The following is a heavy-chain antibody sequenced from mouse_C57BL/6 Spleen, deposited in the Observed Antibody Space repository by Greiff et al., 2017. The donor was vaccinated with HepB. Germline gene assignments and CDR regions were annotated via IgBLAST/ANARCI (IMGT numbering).Heavy chain of an antibody. CDR2: IYPGDGDT. CDR1: GYAFSSSW. J-gene: IGHJ2*01. V-gene: IGHV1-82*01. Sequence: VQLQQSGPELVKPGASVKISCKASGYAFSSSWMNWVKQRPGKGLEWIGRIYPGDGDTNYNGKFKGKAKLTADKSSSTAYMQLSSLTSEDSAVYFCARYSNYFDYWGQGTTLTVSS. D-gene: IGHD2-5*01. CDR3: ARYSNYFDY.